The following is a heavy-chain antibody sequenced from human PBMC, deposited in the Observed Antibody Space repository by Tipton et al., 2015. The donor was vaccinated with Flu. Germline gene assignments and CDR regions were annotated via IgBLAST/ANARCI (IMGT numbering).Heavy chain of an antibody. CDR3: ARDPRGGYFDL. J-gene: IGHJ2*01. Sequence: QLVQSGAEVKKPGASVKVSCKASGYTFTSYYMHWVRQAPGQGLEWMGIINPSGGSTSYAQKFQGRVTMTRDTSTSTVYTELSSLRSEDTAVYYCARDPRGGYFDLWGRGTLVTVSS. CDR1: GYTFTSYY. V-gene: IGHV1-46*01. CDR2: INPSGGST.